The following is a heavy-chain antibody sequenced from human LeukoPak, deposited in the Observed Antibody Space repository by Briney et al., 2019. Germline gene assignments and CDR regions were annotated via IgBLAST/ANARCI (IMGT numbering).Heavy chain of an antibody. D-gene: IGHD2-15*01. CDR3: VRERMYCSGGSCYPRFDY. Sequence: PSETLSLTCTVSGGSISSGSYYWSWIRQPAGKGLEWIGRIYTSGSTNYNPSLKSRVTISVDTSKNQFSLKLSSVTAADTAVYYCVRERMYCSGGSCYPRFDYWGQGTLVTVSS. CDR1: GGSISSGSYY. CDR2: IYTSGST. J-gene: IGHJ4*02. V-gene: IGHV4-61*02.